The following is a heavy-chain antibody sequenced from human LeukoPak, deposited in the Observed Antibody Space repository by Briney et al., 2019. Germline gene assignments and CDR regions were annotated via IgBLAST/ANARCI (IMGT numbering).Heavy chain of an antibody. CDR1: GFTVSSNS. Sequence: GGSLRLSCTVSGFTVSSNSMSWVRQAPGKGLEWVSFIYSDNTHYSDSVKGRFTISRDNSKNTLYLQMNSLRAEDTAVYYCARDPYNGSYGDDYYYYMDVWGKGTTVTISS. CDR3: ARDPYNGSYGDDYYYYMDV. J-gene: IGHJ6*03. CDR2: IYSDNT. V-gene: IGHV3-53*01. D-gene: IGHD1-26*01.